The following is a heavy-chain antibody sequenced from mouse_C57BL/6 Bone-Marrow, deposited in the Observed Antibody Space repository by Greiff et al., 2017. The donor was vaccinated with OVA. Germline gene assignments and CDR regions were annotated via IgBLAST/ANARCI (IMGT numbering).Heavy chain of an antibody. CDR1: GYTFTDYY. V-gene: IGHV1-76*01. J-gene: IGHJ2*01. Sequence: VQLQQSGAELVRPGASVKLSCKASGYTFTDYYINWVKQRPGQGLEWIARIYPGSGNTYYNEKFKGKATLTAEKSSSTAYMQLSSLTSEDSAVYFCARGVFPFDYWGQGTTLTVSS. CDR3: ARGVFPFDY. CDR2: IYPGSGNT.